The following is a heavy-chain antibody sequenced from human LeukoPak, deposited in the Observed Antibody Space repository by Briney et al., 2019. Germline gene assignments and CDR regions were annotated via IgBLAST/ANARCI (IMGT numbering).Heavy chain of an antibody. D-gene: IGHD6-13*01. V-gene: IGHV4-31*03. Sequence: PSKTLSLTCTVSGGSISSSYYYWGWIRQPPGKGLEWIGYIYYSGSTYYNPSLKSRVTISVDTSKNQFSLKLSSVTAADTAVYYCARERAAAGPAVGEFLRWFDYWGQGTLVTVSS. CDR3: ARERAAAGPAVGEFLRWFDY. J-gene: IGHJ4*02. CDR1: GGSISSSYYY. CDR2: IYYSGST.